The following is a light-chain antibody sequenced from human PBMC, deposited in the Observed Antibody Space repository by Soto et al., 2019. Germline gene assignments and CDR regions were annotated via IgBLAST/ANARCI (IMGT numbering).Light chain of an antibody. J-gene: IGKJ1*01. CDR3: QQYDSSPRWT. V-gene: IGKV3-20*01. CDR1: QSVSSSY. CDR2: AAS. Sequence: EIVLTQSPGTLSLSPGERATLSCRASQSVSSSYLAWYQQEPGQVPRLLIYAASSRATGIPDRFSGSGSGTDFTLTISRLEPEDFAVYYCQQYDSSPRWTFGPGTRVEIK.